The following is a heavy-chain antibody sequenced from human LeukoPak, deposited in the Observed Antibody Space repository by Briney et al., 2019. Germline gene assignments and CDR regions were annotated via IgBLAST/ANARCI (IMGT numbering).Heavy chain of an antibody. CDR3: AKGAVLWFGDLSPDSWFDP. CDR1: GFTFRSYG. Sequence: PGGSLRLSCAASGFTFRSYGMHWVRQAPGKGLEWVSSISYEGSKKYYADSVRGRFTISRDNSKNTLYLQMISLKTEDTAVYYCAKGAVLWFGDLSPDSWFDPWGQGTLVTVSS. J-gene: IGHJ5*02. CDR2: ISYEGSKK. D-gene: IGHD3-10*01. V-gene: IGHV3-30*18.